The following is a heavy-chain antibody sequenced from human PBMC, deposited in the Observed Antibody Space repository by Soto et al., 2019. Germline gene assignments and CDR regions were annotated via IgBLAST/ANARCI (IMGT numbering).Heavy chain of an antibody. D-gene: IGHD1-26*01. CDR1: GYSFTSPD. CDR3: ARGVTAGVDY. Sequence: ASVKVSFKASGYSFTSPDINWVRQTTGQGLEWMGWMQPSSGRTGYAQKFQGRVTMTRDTSINTAYMELSSLTSDDTAFYYCARGVTAGVDYWGQGTLVTVSS. CDR2: MQPSSGRT. V-gene: IGHV1-8*01. J-gene: IGHJ4*02.